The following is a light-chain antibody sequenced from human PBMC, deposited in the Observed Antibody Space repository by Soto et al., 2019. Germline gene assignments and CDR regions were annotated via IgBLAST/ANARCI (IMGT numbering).Light chain of an antibody. Sequence: QSALTQPRPVSRSPGQSVPISCTGTSSDVGAYNYVSWYQQHPGKAPKLMIYDANKRPSGVPDRFSGSKSDNTASLTISGLQAEDEADYYCCSYAGIFTWVFGGGTKVTVL. J-gene: IGLJ3*02. V-gene: IGLV2-11*01. CDR3: CSYAGIFTWV. CDR1: SSDVGAYNY. CDR2: DAN.